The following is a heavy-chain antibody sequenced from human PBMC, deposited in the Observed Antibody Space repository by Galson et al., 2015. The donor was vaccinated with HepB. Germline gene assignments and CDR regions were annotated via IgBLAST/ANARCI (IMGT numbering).Heavy chain of an antibody. Sequence: SVKVSCKASGYTFTSYGISWVRQAPGQGLEWMGWISAYNGNTNYAQKLQGRVTMTTDTSTSTAHMELRSLRSDDTAVYYCARETGWGSYDAFDIWGQGTMVTVSS. D-gene: IGHD1-26*01. CDR2: ISAYNGNT. J-gene: IGHJ3*02. V-gene: IGHV1-18*01. CDR1: GYTFTSYG. CDR3: ARETGWGSYDAFDI.